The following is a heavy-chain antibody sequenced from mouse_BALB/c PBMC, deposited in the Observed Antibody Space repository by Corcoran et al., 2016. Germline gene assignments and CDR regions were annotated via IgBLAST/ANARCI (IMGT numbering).Heavy chain of an antibody. V-gene: IGHV9-1*02. Sequence: QIQLVQSGPELKKPGDTVTISCKASGYTFTHYVMNWVKQAPGQGLKWMGWINTYTGEPTYADDFKGRFAFSLETSASTAYLQINNLKNEDMATYFCAREPDGHDYWGQGTTLTVSS. J-gene: IGHJ2*01. CDR3: AREPDGHDY. CDR2: INTYTGEP. CDR1: GYTFTHYV. D-gene: IGHD1-1*01.